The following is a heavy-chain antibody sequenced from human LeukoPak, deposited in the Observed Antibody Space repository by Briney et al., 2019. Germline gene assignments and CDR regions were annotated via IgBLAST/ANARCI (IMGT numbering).Heavy chain of an antibody. CDR3: AREDSGSYYNFYYFYMDV. CDR2: VYHSGST. CDR1: GGSISSSYW. J-gene: IGHJ6*03. Sequence: SETLSLTCAVSGGSISSSYWWSWVRQPPGQGLEWIGEVYHSGSTNYSPSLKSRVTLSVDKSKNQFSLRLSSVTAADTAVYYCAREDSGSYYNFYYFYMDVWGKGTTVTISS. V-gene: IGHV4-4*02. D-gene: IGHD3-10*01.